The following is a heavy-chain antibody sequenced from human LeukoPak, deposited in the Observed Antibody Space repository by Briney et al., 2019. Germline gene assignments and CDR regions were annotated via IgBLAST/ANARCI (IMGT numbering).Heavy chain of an antibody. V-gene: IGHV3-48*03. J-gene: IGHJ4*02. CDR2: ISSSGSTI. CDR1: GFTFSSYE. Sequence: GGSLRLSCAASGFTFSSYEMNWVRQAPGKGLEWVSYISSSGSTIYYADSVKGRFTISRDNAKNSLYLQMNSLRAEDTAVYYCASFPTTVADDYFDYWGQGTLDTVSS. D-gene: IGHD4-17*01. CDR3: ASFPTTVADDYFDY.